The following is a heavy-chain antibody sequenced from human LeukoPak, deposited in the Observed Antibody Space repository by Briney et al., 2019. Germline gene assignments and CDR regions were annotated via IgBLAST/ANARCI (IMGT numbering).Heavy chain of an antibody. CDR2: ISTTGST. J-gene: IGHJ5*01. V-gene: IGHV4-4*09. CDR3: ARQDGLWVGDLGGWFEF. Sequence: SETLSLTCTVSGTSISRHYWSWLRQSAGLGLEWLGYISTTGSTTYNPSLEGRVTMSEDTSQNQLSLTLSSVTAADTAVYFCARQDGLWVGDLGGWFEFWGQGIQVTVSS. CDR1: GTSISRHY. D-gene: IGHD3-10*01.